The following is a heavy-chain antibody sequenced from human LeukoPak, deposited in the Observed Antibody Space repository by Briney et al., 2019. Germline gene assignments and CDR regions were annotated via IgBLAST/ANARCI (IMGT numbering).Heavy chain of an antibody. J-gene: IGHJ5*02. Sequence: ASVKVSCKASGYTFTGYYVHWVRQAPGQGLEWMGWINPNSGGTNYAQKFQGRVTMTRDTSISTAYMELSRLRSDDTAVYYCARKGSQWLVRGWFDPWGQGTLVTVSS. CDR2: INPNSGGT. V-gene: IGHV1-2*02. D-gene: IGHD6-19*01. CDR3: ARKGSQWLVRGWFDP. CDR1: GYTFTGYY.